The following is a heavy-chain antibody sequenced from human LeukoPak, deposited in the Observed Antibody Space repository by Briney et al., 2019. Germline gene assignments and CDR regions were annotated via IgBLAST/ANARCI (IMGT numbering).Heavy chain of an antibody. Sequence: GGSLRLSCAASGFTFSSYWMHWVRQPPGKGLVWVSRINSDGSSTSYADSVKGPFTISRDNAKNTLYLQMNSLRAEDTAVYYCARGGFVVVPAAAPGYWGQGTLVTVSS. CDR1: GFTFSSYW. CDR3: ARGGFVVVPAAAPGY. J-gene: IGHJ4*02. D-gene: IGHD2-2*01. V-gene: IGHV3-74*01. CDR2: INSDGSST.